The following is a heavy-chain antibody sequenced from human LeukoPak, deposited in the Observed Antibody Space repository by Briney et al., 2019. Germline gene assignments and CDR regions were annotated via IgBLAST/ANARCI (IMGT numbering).Heavy chain of an antibody. CDR2: INHNGNVN. V-gene: IGHV3-7*03. J-gene: IGHJ4*02. D-gene: IGHD4-23*01. CDR3: ARDYDGNLEY. Sequence: GGSLRLSCAASGFTFSSYWMNWARQAPGKGLEWVASINHNGNVNYYVDSVKGRFTISRDNAKNSLYLQMSNLRAEDTAVYYCARDYDGNLEYWGQGTPVTVSS. CDR1: GFTFSSYW.